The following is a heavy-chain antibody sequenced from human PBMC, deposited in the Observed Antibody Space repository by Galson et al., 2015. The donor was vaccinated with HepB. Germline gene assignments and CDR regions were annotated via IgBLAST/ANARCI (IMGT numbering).Heavy chain of an antibody. CDR2: ISAYNGNT. CDR3: ARVLHSSGYYWVSWFDP. D-gene: IGHD3-22*01. J-gene: IGHJ5*02. Sequence: SVKVSCKASGYTFTSYGISWVRQAPGQGLEWMGWISAYNGNTNYAQKLQGRVTMTTDTSTSTAYMELRSLRSDDTAVYYCARVLHSSGYYWVSWFDPWGQGTLVTVSS. CDR1: GYTFTSYG. V-gene: IGHV1-18*01.